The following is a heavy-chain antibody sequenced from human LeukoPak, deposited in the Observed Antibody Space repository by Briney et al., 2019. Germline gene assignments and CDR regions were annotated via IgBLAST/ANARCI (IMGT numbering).Heavy chain of an antibody. CDR1: GFTFSSYG. Sequence: GGSMRLSCAASGFTFSSYGMHWVRQAPGKGLEWEAVIWYDGSNKYYADSVKGRFTISRDNSKNTLYLQMNSLRAEDTAVYYCARGRGYSYGWGYFDYWGQGTLVTVSS. CDR3: ARGRGYSYGWGYFDY. V-gene: IGHV3-33*01. D-gene: IGHD5-18*01. J-gene: IGHJ4*02. CDR2: IWYDGSNK.